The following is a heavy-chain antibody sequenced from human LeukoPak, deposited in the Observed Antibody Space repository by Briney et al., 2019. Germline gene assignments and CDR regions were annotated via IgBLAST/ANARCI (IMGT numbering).Heavy chain of an antibody. Sequence: GGSLRLSCAASGFTFSSYNMNWVRQAPGKGLEWVSYISSSSSTVYYADSLKGRFTISRDNAKNSLYLQMNSLRDEDTAVYYCARAQTYYGSGSYLYWGQGTLVTVSS. CDR2: ISSSSSTV. CDR1: GFTFSSYN. V-gene: IGHV3-48*02. J-gene: IGHJ4*02. CDR3: ARAQTYYGSGSYLY. D-gene: IGHD3-10*01.